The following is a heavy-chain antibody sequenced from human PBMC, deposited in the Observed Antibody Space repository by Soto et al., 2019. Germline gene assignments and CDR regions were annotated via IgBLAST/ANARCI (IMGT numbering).Heavy chain of an antibody. D-gene: IGHD3-3*01. Sequence: EVQLVESGGGLGKPGGSLRLSCAASGFTFSSYSMNWVRQAPGKGLEWVSSISSSSSYIYYADSVKGRFTISRDNAKNSLYLQMNSLRAEDTAVYYCASASGYYDFWSGYSEYYYYYMDVWGKGTTVTVSS. CDR2: ISSSSSYI. J-gene: IGHJ6*03. V-gene: IGHV3-21*01. CDR1: GFTFSSYS. CDR3: ASASGYYDFWSGYSEYYYYYMDV.